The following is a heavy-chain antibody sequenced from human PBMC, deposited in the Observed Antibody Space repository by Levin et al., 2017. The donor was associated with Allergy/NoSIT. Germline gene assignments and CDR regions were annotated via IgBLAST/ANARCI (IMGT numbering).Heavy chain of an antibody. D-gene: IGHD1-1*01. CDR3: ARGGYARDV. CDR1: GGPFSSHV. Sequence: ASVKVSCKASGGPFSSHVISWVRQAPGHGLEWMGGIIPRFGSANYAQKFQGRVTITADESTSSAHMEVRSLRYEDTAVYYCARGGYARDVWGQGTTVIVSS. V-gene: IGHV1-69*13. J-gene: IGHJ6*02. CDR2: IIPRFGSA.